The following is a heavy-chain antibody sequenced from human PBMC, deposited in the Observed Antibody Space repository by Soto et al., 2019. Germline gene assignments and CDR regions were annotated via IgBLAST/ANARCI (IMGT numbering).Heavy chain of an antibody. CDR2: INHSGST. V-gene: IGHV4-34*01. J-gene: IGHJ6*02. CDR1: GGSFSGYY. CDR3: ARDAWIQLWLENYYYYGMDV. Sequence: SETLSLTCAVYGGSFSGYYWSWIRQPPGRGLEWIGEINHSGSTNYNPSLKSRVTISVDTSKNQFSLKLSSVTAADTAVYYCARDAWIQLWLENYYYYGMDVWGQGTTVTVSS. D-gene: IGHD5-18*01.